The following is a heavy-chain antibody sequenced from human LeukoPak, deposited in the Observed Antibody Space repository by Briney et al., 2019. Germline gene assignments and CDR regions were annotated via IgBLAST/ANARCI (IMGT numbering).Heavy chain of an antibody. D-gene: IGHD4-17*01. Sequence: PGGSLRLSCAASGFTFSSYEMNWVRQAPGKGLEWVSYISSSGSTIYYADSVKDRFTISRDNAKNSLCLQMNSLRAEDTAVYYCARNLRVYGDYALYWGQGTLVTVSS. CDR1: GFTFSSYE. CDR2: ISSSGSTI. CDR3: ARNLRVYGDYALY. V-gene: IGHV3-48*03. J-gene: IGHJ4*02.